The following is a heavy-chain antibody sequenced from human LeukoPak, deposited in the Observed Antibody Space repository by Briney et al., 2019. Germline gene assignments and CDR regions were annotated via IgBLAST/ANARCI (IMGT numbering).Heavy chain of an antibody. CDR1: RGSISSYY. Sequence: PSETLSLTCTVSRGSISSYYWSWLRQPPGKGLEWLGYIYYSGSTNYNYNPSLKSRVTISVDTSKNQFSLKLTSVTAADTAVYYCARGGTMTTVPLWGQGTLVTVSS. J-gene: IGHJ4*02. V-gene: IGHV4-59*08. CDR3: ARGGTMTTVPL. D-gene: IGHD4-17*01. CDR2: IYYSGST.